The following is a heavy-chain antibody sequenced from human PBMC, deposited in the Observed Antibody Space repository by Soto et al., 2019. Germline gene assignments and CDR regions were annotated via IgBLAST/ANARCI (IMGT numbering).Heavy chain of an antibody. Sequence: QVHLVQSGAEVKKPGASVKVSCRASEYTFTSYDINWVRQATGQGLEWMGWMNVNSGNAGSAQKFQGRVTMTADTAMSTAFMELRNLDFQDTAVYYCARAFGDLDYWGQGTLITVSS. D-gene: IGHD4-17*01. V-gene: IGHV1-8*01. CDR3: ARAFGDLDY. J-gene: IGHJ4*02. CDR2: MNVNSGNA. CDR1: EYTFTSYD.